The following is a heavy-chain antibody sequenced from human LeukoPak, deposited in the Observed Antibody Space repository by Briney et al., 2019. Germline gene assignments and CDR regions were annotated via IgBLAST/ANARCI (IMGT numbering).Heavy chain of an antibody. CDR3: AKDGFHYYDSSGYDAFDI. CDR2: IRYDGSNK. D-gene: IGHD3-22*01. J-gene: IGHJ3*02. Sequence: PGGPLRLSCAASGFTFSSYGMHWVRQAPGKGLEWVAFIRYDGSNKYYADSVKGRFTISRDNSKNTLYLQMNSLRAEDTAVYYCAKDGFHYYDSSGYDAFDIWGQGTMVTVSS. V-gene: IGHV3-30*02. CDR1: GFTFSSYG.